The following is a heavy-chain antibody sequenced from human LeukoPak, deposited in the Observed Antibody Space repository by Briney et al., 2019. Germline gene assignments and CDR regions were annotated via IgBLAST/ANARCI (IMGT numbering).Heavy chain of an antibody. Sequence: GGSLRLSCAASGFTFSSYGMHWVRQAPGKGLEWVAVISSDGNNKSYADSVKGRFTISRDNSKNTLDLQMNSLRIEDTAVYYCARAQARFKVWNYYYMDVWGKGTTVTVSS. D-gene: IGHD2-21*01. V-gene: IGHV3-30*03. J-gene: IGHJ6*03. CDR3: ARAQARFKVWNYYYMDV. CDR1: GFTFSSYG. CDR2: ISSDGNNK.